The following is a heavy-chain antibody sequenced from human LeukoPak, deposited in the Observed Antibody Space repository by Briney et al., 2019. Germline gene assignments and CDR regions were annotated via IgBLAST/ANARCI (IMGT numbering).Heavy chain of an antibody. CDR3: ARGRRSSGGYLGSRYYYGMDV. CDR2: MNPTSGNT. Sequence: GASVKVSCKASGYTVTSYDINWVRQPTGQGLERMGWMNPTSGNTGYAQKFQGRVTITRNTSISTAYMELSSLRSEDTAVYYWARGRRSSGGYLGSRYYYGMDVWGQGTTITVSS. CDR1: GYTVTSYD. V-gene: IGHV1-8*01. D-gene: IGHD6-19*01. J-gene: IGHJ6*02.